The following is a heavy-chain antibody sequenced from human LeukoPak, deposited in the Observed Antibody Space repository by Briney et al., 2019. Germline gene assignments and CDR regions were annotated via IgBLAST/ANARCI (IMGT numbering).Heavy chain of an antibody. CDR3: ARDLNAD. J-gene: IGHJ3*01. V-gene: IGHV4-59*12. CDR1: RDSIRSEY. CDR2: IYDSETS. D-gene: IGHD2-2*01. Sequence: SETLSLTCPVSRDSIRSEYWTYIRQPPGKGLEWVGCIYDSETSNSKPSLKSRVTISVDTSKKQFSLILRSVTAADTAVYYCARDLNADWGQGTMVTVSS.